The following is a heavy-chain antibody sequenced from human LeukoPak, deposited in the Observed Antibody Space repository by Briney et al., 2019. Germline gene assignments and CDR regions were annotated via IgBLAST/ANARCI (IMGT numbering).Heavy chain of an antibody. J-gene: IGHJ4*02. CDR2: ISSASGSI. CDR3: ARLPAYCSSTSCYYDY. V-gene: IGHV3-48*04. D-gene: IGHD2-2*01. Sequence: GGSLRLSCAASGFTFSSYGMNWVRQAPGKGLEWVSYISSASGSIYYAHSVKGRFTISRDNAKNSLFLQINSLRAEDTAVYYCARLPAYCSSTSCYYDYWGQGTLVTDSS. CDR1: GFTFSSYG.